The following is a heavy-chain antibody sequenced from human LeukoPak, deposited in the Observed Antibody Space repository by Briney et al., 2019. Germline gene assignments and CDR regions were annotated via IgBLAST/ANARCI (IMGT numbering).Heavy chain of an antibody. J-gene: IGHJ6*02. Sequence: SETLSLTCAVYGGSFSGYYWSWIRQPPGKGLERIGEINHSGSTNYNPSLKSRVTISVDTSKNQFSLKLSSVTAADTAVYYCARGGGGSSWPHYYYYYGMDVWGQGTTVTVSS. D-gene: IGHD6-13*01. CDR3: ARGGGGSSWPHYYYYYGMDV. CDR2: INHSGST. CDR1: GGSFSGYY. V-gene: IGHV4-34*01.